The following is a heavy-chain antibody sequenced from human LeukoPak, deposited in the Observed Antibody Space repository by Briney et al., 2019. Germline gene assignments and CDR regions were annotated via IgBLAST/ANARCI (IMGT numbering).Heavy chain of an antibody. V-gene: IGHV3-33*01. D-gene: IGHD6-19*01. CDR1: GSTFSNYG. CDR2: IWYDGSNK. Sequence: GGSLRLSCAASGSTFSNYGMHWVRQAPGKGLEWVAVIWYDGSNKYYADSVKGRFTISRDNSKNTLYLQMNSLRAEDTAVYYCARAMYSSGWWGADYWGQGTLVIVSS. CDR3: ARAMYSSGWWGADY. J-gene: IGHJ4*02.